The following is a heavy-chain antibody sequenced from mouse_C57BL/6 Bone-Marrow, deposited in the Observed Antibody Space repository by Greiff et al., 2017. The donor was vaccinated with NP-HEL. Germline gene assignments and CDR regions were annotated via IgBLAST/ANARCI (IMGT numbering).Heavy chain of an antibody. CDR3: ARLPTVVDWYFDV. CDR1: GYTFTSYW. Sequence: QVQLKQPGAELVRPGSSVKLSCKASGYTFTSYWMDWVKQRPGQGLEWIGNIYPSDSETHYNQKFKDKATLTVDKSSSTAYMQLSSLTSEDSAVYYCARLPTVVDWYFDVWGTGTTVTVSS. CDR2: IYPSDSET. D-gene: IGHD1-1*01. J-gene: IGHJ1*03. V-gene: IGHV1-61*01.